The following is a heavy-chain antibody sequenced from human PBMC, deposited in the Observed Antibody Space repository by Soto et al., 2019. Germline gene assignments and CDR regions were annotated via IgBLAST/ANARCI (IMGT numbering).Heavy chain of an antibody. CDR1: GFTFSSYS. J-gene: IGHJ4*02. D-gene: IGHD3-22*01. CDR2: ISSGSSYI. Sequence: EVQLVESGGGLVKPGGSLRLSCAASGFTFSSYSMNWVRQAPGKGLEWVSSISSGSSYIYYADSVKGRFTISRDNAKNSLYLQMNRLRAEDTAVYYCASLVYYDSSGSSRAPYWGQGTLVTVSS. V-gene: IGHV3-21*01. CDR3: ASLVYYDSSGSSRAPY.